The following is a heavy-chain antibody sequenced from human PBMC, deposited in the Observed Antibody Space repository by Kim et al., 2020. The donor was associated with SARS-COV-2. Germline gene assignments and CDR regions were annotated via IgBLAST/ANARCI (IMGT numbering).Heavy chain of an antibody. V-gene: IGHV3-21*01. CDR2: IGSSSSYI. J-gene: IGHJ4*02. CDR1: GFSFSSYS. D-gene: IGHD3-10*01. Sequence: GGSLRLSCAASGFSFSSYSMNWVRQAPGKGLEWVSSIGSSSSYIYYADSVKGRFTISRDNAKNSLYLQMNSLRAEDAAVYYCASFMVRGLLWSDYWGQGTLVTVSS. CDR3: ASFMVRGLLWSDY.